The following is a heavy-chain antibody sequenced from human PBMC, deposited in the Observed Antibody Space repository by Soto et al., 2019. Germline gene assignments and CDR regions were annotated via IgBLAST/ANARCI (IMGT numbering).Heavy chain of an antibody. CDR2: IYYSGST. CDR3: ARQDIVVVPAAILDAFDI. Sequence: PSGTLSLTCTVSGGSISSYYWSWIRPPPGQGLEWIGYIYYSGSTNYNPSLKSRVTISVDTSKNQFSLKLSSVTAADTAVYYCARQDIVVVPAAILDAFDIWGQGAMVTVSS. J-gene: IGHJ3*02. V-gene: IGHV4-59*08. D-gene: IGHD2-2*02. CDR1: GGSISSYY.